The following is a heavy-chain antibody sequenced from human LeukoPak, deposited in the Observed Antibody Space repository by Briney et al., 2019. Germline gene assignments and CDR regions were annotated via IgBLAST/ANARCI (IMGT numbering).Heavy chain of an antibody. CDR2: INHSGST. J-gene: IGHJ4*02. D-gene: IGHD6-13*01. V-gene: IGHV4-34*01. CDR1: GGSFSGYY. Sequence: PSETLSLTCAVYGGSFSGYYWSWIRQPPGKGLEWIGEINHSGSTNYNPSLKSRVTISVDTSKNQFSLKLSSVTAADTAVYYCAREPAAGPYYFDYWGQGTLATVSS. CDR3: AREPAAGPYYFDY.